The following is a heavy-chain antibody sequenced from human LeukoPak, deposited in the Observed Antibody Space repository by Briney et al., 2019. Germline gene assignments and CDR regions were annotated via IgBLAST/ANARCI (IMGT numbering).Heavy chain of an antibody. CDR2: ISGSGGST. CDR3: ARKSGSYYFPLDY. CDR1: GFTFSSHG. V-gene: IGHV3-23*01. J-gene: IGHJ4*02. D-gene: IGHD1-26*01. Sequence: GGSLRLSCAASGFTFSSHGMSWVHLAPGKGLEWVSVISGSGGSTYYADSVKGRFTISRDNSKNTLYLQMNSLRAEDTAVYYCARKSGSYYFPLDYWGQGTLLTVSS.